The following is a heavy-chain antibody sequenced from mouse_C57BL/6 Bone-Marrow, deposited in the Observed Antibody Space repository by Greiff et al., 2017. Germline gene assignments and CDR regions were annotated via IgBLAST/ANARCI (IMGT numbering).Heavy chain of an antibody. CDR2: ISSGGSYT. D-gene: IGHD2-2*01. CDR3: ARHGRIYYGYDEGDY. J-gene: IGHJ2*01. CDR1: GFPFSSFG. Sequence: EVKLVESGGDLVKPGGSLKLSCAASGFPFSSFGMSWVRPTPDKRLGLVATISSGGSYTYYPDSVKGRFPISRDNAKNTLYLQMSSLKSEDTAMYYCARHGRIYYGYDEGDYWGQGTTLTVSS. V-gene: IGHV5-6*01.